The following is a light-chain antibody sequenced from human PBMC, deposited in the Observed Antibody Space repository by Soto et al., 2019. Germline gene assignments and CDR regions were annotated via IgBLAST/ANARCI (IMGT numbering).Light chain of an antibody. CDR1: QGIRDD. CDR3: QHYNSYSEA. V-gene: IGKV1-17*01. CDR2: KAS. Sequence: DIQLTQSPSSMSASVGDRVTITCRASQGIRDDLGWYQQKAGEAPKRLIYKASTLKSGVPSRFSGSGSGTEFTLTISSLKTDDFATYYCQHYNSYSEAFGQGTKVDIK. J-gene: IGKJ1*01.